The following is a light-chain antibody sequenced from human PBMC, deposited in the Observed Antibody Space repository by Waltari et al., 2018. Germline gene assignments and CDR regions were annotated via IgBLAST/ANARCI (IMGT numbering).Light chain of an antibody. Sequence: SSELTQDPAVSVALGQTVRITCQGDSLRSHYASWYQQTPGQAPVLVIYGKNNRPSGIPDRFSGSSSGNTASLTITGAQAEDEADYYCNSRDSSGNHQVFGGGTKLTVL. J-gene: IGLJ2*01. CDR2: GKN. CDR3: NSRDSSGNHQV. V-gene: IGLV3-19*01. CDR1: SLRSHY.